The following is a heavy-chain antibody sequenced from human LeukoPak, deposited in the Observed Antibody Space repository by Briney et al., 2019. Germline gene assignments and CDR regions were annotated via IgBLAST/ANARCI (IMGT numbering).Heavy chain of an antibody. Sequence: GGSLRLSCAASGFDFTSYPMHWVRQAPGKGLEWVAFISYDGTNKDYADSVKGRFTISRDNSKNTLYLQVHSLKTEDTAVYYCARASSGNFDYWGQGTLVTVSS. D-gene: IGHD1-26*01. J-gene: IGHJ4*02. CDR1: GFDFTSYP. CDR2: ISYDGTNK. V-gene: IGHV3-30*04. CDR3: ARASSGNFDY.